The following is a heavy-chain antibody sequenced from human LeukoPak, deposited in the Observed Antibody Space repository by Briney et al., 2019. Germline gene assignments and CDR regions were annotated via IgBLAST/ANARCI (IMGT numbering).Heavy chain of an antibody. Sequence: GGSLRLSCAASGFNFRSNSMNWVRQAPGKGLEWVSRIASDSSSIHDADSVKGRFTISRDNAKNSLYLQMNSLRAEDTAVYYCARDGGGPDAYDIWGQGTMVTVSS. J-gene: IGHJ3*02. CDR3: ARDGGGPDAYDI. CDR1: GFNFRSNS. V-gene: IGHV3-48*01. CDR2: IASDSSSI.